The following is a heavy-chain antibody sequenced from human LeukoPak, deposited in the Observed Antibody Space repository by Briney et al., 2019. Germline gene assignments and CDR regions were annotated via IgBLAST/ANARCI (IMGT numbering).Heavy chain of an antibody. Sequence: SETLSLTCTVSGGSISSYYWSWIRQPPGKGLEWIGYIYYSGSTNYNPSLKSRVTISVDTSKNQFSLKLSSVTAADTAVYYCARVGSSGWSTSYYYYYYMDVWGKGTTVTISS. CDR3: ARVGSSGWSTSYYYYYYMDV. CDR1: GGSISSYY. CDR2: IYYSGST. J-gene: IGHJ6*03. D-gene: IGHD6-19*01. V-gene: IGHV4-59*01.